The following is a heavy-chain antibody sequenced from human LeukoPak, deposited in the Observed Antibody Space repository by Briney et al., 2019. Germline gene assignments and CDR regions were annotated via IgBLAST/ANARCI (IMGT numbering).Heavy chain of an antibody. CDR3: AKDDGRGYSYGLSY. J-gene: IGHJ4*02. CDR1: GFTFDDYS. D-gene: IGHD5-18*01. CDR2: ISWNSGTI. V-gene: IGHV3-9*01. Sequence: PGGSLRLSCAASGFTFDDYSMHWVRQAPGKGLEWVSGISWNSGTIDYADSVKGRFTISRDNAKNSLYLQMSSLRAEDTAFYYCAKDDGRGYSYGLSYWGQGTLVTVSS.